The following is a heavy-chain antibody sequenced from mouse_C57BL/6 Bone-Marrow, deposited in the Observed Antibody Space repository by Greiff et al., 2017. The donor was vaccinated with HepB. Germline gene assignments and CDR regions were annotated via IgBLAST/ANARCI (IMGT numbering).Heavy chain of an antibody. D-gene: IGHD2-1*01. CDR3: ADYGNYAWFAY. CDR2: IDPEDGET. J-gene: IGHJ3*01. CDR1: GFNIKDYY. Sequence: EVMLVESGAELVKPGASVKLSCTASGFNIKDYYMHWVKQRTEQGLEWIGRIDPEDGETKYAPKFQGKATITADTSSNTAYLQLSSLTSEDTAVYYCADYGNYAWFAYWGQGTLVTVSA. V-gene: IGHV14-2*01.